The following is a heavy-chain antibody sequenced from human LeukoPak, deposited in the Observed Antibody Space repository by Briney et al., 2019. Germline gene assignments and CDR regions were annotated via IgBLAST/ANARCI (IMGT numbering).Heavy chain of an antibody. CDR2: ISSSGNTI. Sequence: PGGSLRLSCAASGFTFSDYYMSWIRQAPGKGLEWVSCISSSGNTIYYADSVKGRFTISRDNAKNSLYLQMNSLRAEDTAVYYCARDDGDGYNYDYWGQGTLVTVSS. CDR1: GFTFSDYY. V-gene: IGHV3-11*01. D-gene: IGHD5-24*01. J-gene: IGHJ4*02. CDR3: ARDDGDGYNYDY.